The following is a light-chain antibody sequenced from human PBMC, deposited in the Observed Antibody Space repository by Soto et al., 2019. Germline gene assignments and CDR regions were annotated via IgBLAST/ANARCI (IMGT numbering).Light chain of an antibody. J-gene: IGKJ5*01. V-gene: IGKV1-8*01. CDR1: QDIAGY. CDR3: QQYYSYPIT. Sequence: IQMTQSPSSLSASVGDRVTITCRASQDIAGYLAWYQHKPGRAPELMSHAASRLQSGVPSRSRGSGSGTDFTLTISCLQSEDFATYYCQQYYSYPITFGQGTRLEIK. CDR2: AAS.